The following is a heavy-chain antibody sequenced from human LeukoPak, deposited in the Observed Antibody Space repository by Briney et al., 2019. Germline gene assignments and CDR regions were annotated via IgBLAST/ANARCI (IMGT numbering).Heavy chain of an antibody. J-gene: IGHJ4*02. Sequence: PSETLSLTCTVSGGSISNSSYYWGWIRQPPGKGREWIGAIYYSGSTYFDPSLKSRFTMSVDTSKNQFSLKLSSVTAADTAVYYCARQYYDILTGYPYYFDYWGQGTLVTVSS. CDR1: GGSISNSSYY. CDR3: ARQYYDILTGYPYYFDY. V-gene: IGHV4-39*01. D-gene: IGHD3-9*01. CDR2: IYYSGST.